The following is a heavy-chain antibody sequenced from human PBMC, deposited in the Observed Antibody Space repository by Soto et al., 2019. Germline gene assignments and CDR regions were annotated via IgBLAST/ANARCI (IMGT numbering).Heavy chain of an antibody. V-gene: IGHV3-74*01. J-gene: IGHJ4*02. CDR1: GFTFRSFW. CDR2: INSDGNRT. Sequence: EVQLVESGGGLVQPGGSLRLSCAASGFTFRSFWMHWVRQAPGKGLVWVSRINSDGNRTRYADSVKGRFTISRDNAKNTMYLQKNSLIADDTAVYYCAASDYNVWSGYFGHPFDYWGQGTLVTVSS. D-gene: IGHD3-3*01. CDR3: AASDYNVWSGYFGHPFDY.